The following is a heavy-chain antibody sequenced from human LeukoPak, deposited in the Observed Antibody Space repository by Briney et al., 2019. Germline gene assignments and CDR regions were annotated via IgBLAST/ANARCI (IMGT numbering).Heavy chain of an antibody. CDR1: GGTFSSYA. CDR3: ARDLRGSGSYYY. CDR2: IIPIFGTA. V-gene: IGHV1-69*05. D-gene: IGHD3-10*01. Sequence: ASVKVSCKASGGTFSSYAISWVRQAPGQGLEWMGGIIPIFGTANYAQKFQGRVTITTDESTSTAYMELSSLRSEDTAVYYCARDLRGSGSYYYWGQGTLVTVSS. J-gene: IGHJ4*02.